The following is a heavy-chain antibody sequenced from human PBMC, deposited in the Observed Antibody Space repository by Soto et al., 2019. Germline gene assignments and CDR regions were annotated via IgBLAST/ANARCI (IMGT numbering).Heavy chain of an antibody. CDR2: MNPDSGNT. J-gene: IGHJ1*01. CDR3: ARGRMAYDSSVYQVIQH. CDR1: GYTFTSHE. D-gene: IGHD3-22*01. Sequence: QVQLVQSGAEVKKPGASVKVSCKTSGYTFTSHEINWVRQAPGQGLEWMGWMNPDSGNTASAQKFQGRVTMTRDTSINTAYMELSSLRSEDTAVYYCARGRMAYDSSVYQVIQHWGQGTLVTVSS. V-gene: IGHV1-8*01.